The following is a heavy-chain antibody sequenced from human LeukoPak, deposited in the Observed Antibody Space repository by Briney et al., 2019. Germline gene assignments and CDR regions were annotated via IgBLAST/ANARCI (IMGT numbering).Heavy chain of an antibody. CDR3: ARACGGDCAHFDY. CDR1: GGSISSGGYY. J-gene: IGHJ4*02. D-gene: IGHD2-21*01. Sequence: PSETLSLTCTVSGGSISSGGYYWSWIRQPPGKGLEWIGYIYHSGSIYYNPSLKSRVTISVDRSKNHFSLKLSSVTAADTAVYYCARACGGDCAHFDYWGQGTLVTVSS. V-gene: IGHV4-30-2*01. CDR2: IYHSGSI.